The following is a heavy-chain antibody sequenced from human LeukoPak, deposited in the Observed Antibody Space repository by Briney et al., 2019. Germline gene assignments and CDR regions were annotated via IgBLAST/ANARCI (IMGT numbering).Heavy chain of an antibody. CDR1: GFIFSRNS. CDR3: TRDRVYYYDNSDYYSYFDY. J-gene: IGHJ4*02. D-gene: IGHD3-22*01. V-gene: IGHV3-49*04. CDR2: IRSKAYGGTK. Sequence: GGSLRLSCAASGFIFSRNSMNWVRQAPGKGLEWVGFIRSKAYGGTKEYAASVKGRFTISRDDSKTIAYLQMNSLKTEDTAVYYCTRDRVYYYDNSDYYSYFDYWGQGTLVTVSS.